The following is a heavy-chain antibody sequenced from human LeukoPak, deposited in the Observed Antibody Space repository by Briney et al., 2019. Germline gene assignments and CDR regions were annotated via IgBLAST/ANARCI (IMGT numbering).Heavy chain of an antibody. D-gene: IGHD2-2*01. V-gene: IGHV1-46*01. CDR3: AGDEDEEIVVVPAAIRGFDP. CDR1: GYTFTSNY. Sequence: GASVKVSCKASGYTFTSNYIHWVRQAPGQGLGWMGMIYPRDGSTSYAQKFQGRVTVTRDTSTSTVHMELSGLRSDDTAVYYCAGDEDEEIVVVPAAIRGFDPWGQGTLVTVSS. CDR2: IYPRDGST. J-gene: IGHJ5*02.